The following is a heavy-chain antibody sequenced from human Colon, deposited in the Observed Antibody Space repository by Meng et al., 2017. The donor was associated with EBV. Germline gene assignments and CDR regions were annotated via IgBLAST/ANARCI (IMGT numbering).Heavy chain of an antibody. D-gene: IGHD6-19*01. CDR2: IYYSGST. V-gene: IGHV4-31*03. Sequence: QVRLQDSGRGLGKPSQTRSLACTVSGGSVSSGCYYWTWIRQHPGKGLEWFGNIYYSGSTFYTPSLKRRVIISIDTSKNQFSLNLRSVTAADTAVYYCARVSSGWDYFDYWGQGTLVTVSS. J-gene: IGHJ4*02. CDR1: GGSVSSGCYY. CDR3: ARVSSGWDYFDY.